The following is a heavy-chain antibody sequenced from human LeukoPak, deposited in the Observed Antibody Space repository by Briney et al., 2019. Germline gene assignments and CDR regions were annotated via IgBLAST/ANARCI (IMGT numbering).Heavy chain of an antibody. CDR3: ARDGYSFGHDFDY. CDR1: GFTFSSYA. CDR2: IKGDGSST. J-gene: IGHJ4*02. Sequence: GGSLRLSCAASGFTFSSYAMSWVRQAPGKGLVWVSRIKGDGSSTSYADSVKGRFTISRDNAKNTLYLQMNSLRAEDTAVYYCARDGYSFGHDFDYWGQGTLVTVSS. D-gene: IGHD5-18*01. V-gene: IGHV3-74*01.